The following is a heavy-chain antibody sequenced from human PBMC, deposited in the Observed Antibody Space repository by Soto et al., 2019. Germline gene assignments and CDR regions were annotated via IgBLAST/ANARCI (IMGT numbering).Heavy chain of an antibody. V-gene: IGHV1-69*18. CDR3: ARVVMTTVPASVYYGLDV. J-gene: IGHJ6*02. CDR2: IIPLIGTA. CDR1: GGTFSTYG. D-gene: IGHD4-4*01. Sequence: QVQLVQSGAEVRKPGSSVTVSCKASGGTFSTYGITWVRQAPGQGLEWMGNIIPLIGTANYAQRFRGRVTITADESTTTAYMELTSRRSEDTAGYYCARVVMTTVPASVYYGLDVWGQGTTGTVSS.